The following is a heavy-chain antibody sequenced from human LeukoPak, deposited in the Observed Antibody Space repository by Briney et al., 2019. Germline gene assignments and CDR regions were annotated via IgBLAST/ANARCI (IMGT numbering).Heavy chain of an antibody. CDR2: ISYDGSNE. Sequence: GGSLRLSCAASGFTFSSYVMHWVRQAPGKGLEWVAIISYDGSNEYYADSVRGRFTISRDNSKSTLSLQMNSLRAEDTAVYYCAKVTYGSGTYGAFDYWGQGTLVTASS. J-gene: IGHJ4*02. V-gene: IGHV3-30*04. CDR3: AKVTYGSGTYGAFDY. D-gene: IGHD3-10*01. CDR1: GFTFSSYV.